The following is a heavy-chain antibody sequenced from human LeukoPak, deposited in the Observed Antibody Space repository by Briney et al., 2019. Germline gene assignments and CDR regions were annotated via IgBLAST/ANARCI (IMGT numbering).Heavy chain of an antibody. CDR2: INTNTGNP. CDR1: GYTFTSYA. Sequence: RASVKVSCKASGYTFTSYAMNWVRQAPGQGLEWMGWINTNTGNPTYAQGFTGRFVFSLDTSVSTAYLQISSLKAEDTAVYYCARWYYYGSGSYFGLSGLYYYYYMDVWGKGTTVTVSS. J-gene: IGHJ6*03. V-gene: IGHV7-4-1*02. D-gene: IGHD3-10*01. CDR3: ARWYYYGSGSYFGLSGLYYYYYMDV.